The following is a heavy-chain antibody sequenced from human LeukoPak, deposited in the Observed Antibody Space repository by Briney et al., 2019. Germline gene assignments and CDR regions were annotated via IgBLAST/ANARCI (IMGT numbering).Heavy chain of an antibody. J-gene: IGHJ4*02. D-gene: IGHD4-23*01. Sequence: PSQTLSLTCTVSGGSISSGGYYWSWIRQHPGKGLEWIGYIYYSGSTYYNPSLKSRVTISVDTSKNQFSLKLSSVTAADTAVYYRARAPSTVVTADYFYYLGQGTLVTVSS. CDR2: IYYSGST. CDR1: GGSISSGGYY. V-gene: IGHV4-31*03. CDR3: ARAPSTVVTADYFYY.